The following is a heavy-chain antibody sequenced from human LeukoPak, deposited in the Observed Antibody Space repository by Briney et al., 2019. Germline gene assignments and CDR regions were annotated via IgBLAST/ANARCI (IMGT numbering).Heavy chain of an antibody. J-gene: IGHJ4*02. V-gene: IGHV3-66*01. Sequence: GGSLRLSCADSGFTVSSNYTRWVRQAPGKGLEWVSVIYSGGSTHYADSVKGRFTISRDNSKNTLYLQMNSLRAEDTAVYYCARDRLHYDSLTGYPADWGQGTLVTVSS. CDR1: GFTVSSNY. CDR2: IYSGGST. D-gene: IGHD3-9*01. CDR3: ARDRLHYDSLTGYPAD.